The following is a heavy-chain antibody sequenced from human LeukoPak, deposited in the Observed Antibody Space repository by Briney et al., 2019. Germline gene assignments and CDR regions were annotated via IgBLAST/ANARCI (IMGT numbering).Heavy chain of an antibody. V-gene: IGHV3-33*06. Sequence: GGSLRLSCAASGFIFNHHAMHWVRQAPGKGLQWVAVIWSEKSNRFYADSVRGRFTISRDDSRKTVSLQMERLTAEDTAIYYCAKDAQRGFDYSNSLEYWGQGALVTVAS. CDR2: IWSEKSNR. CDR1: GFIFNHHA. D-gene: IGHD4-11*01. J-gene: IGHJ4*02. CDR3: AKDAQRGFDYSNSLEY.